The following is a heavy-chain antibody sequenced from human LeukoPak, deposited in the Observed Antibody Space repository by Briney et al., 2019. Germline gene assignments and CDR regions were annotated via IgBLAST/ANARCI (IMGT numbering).Heavy chain of an antibody. CDR2: ISSSSSYI. V-gene: IGHV3-21*01. CDR3: VGAAGFDY. J-gene: IGHJ4*02. Sequence: GGSLRLSCAASGFTFSSYAMSWVRQTPGKGLEWVSSISSSSSYIYYADSVKGRFTISRDNAKNSLYLQMNSLRAEDTAVYYCVGAAGFDYWGQGTLVTVSS. CDR1: GFTFSSYA. D-gene: IGHD3-3*01.